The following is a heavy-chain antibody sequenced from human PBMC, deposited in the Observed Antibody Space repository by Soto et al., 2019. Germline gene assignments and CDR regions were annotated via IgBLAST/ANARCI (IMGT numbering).Heavy chain of an antibody. CDR2: SYNSGNT. D-gene: IGHD2-2*01. CDR1: AGSISSGHYY. Sequence: VSAGSISSGHYYWSCIREPPGRGLEWMGYSYNSGNTDYNPSLKSRVTISIDTSKNQFSLKVNSVTAADPPVYYCATSTRTLGRPFDPWGQGALLTVS. CDR3: ATSTRTLGRPFDP. V-gene: IGHV4-30-4*01. J-gene: IGHJ5*02.